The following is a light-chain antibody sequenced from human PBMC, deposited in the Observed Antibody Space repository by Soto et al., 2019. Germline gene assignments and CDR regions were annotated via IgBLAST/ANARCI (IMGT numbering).Light chain of an antibody. V-gene: IGLV1-44*01. CDR3: ASWDDGLTGYV. Sequence: QSALTQPPSASGTPGQRVTISCSGSNSNIGRNTVNWYQQLPGTAPKLLIYRNNQRPSGVPDRFSGSKSGTSASLAISGLQSDDESDYYCASWDDGLTGYVFGNGTKVTVL. CDR1: NSNIGRNT. CDR2: RNN. J-gene: IGLJ1*01.